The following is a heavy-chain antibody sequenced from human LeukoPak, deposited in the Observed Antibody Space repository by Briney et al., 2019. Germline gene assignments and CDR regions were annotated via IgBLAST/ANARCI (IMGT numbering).Heavy chain of an antibody. V-gene: IGHV1-8*01. CDR1: GYTFTSYD. D-gene: IGHD3-22*01. Sequence: ASVKVSCKASGYTFTSYDINWVRQAPGQGLEWMGWMNPNSGNTGYAQKFQGRVTMTRNTSISTAYSELSSLRSEDTAVYYCARAFYYDSSGYYYHFDYWGQGTLVTVSS. J-gene: IGHJ4*02. CDR2: MNPNSGNT. CDR3: ARAFYYDSSGYYYHFDY.